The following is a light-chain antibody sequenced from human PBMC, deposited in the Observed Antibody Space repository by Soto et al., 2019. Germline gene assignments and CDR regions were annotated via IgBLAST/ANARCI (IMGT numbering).Light chain of an antibody. CDR1: QSVSSN. J-gene: IGKJ5*01. Sequence: VLTHSPGTLSVSPGERATLSFRASQSVSSNLAWYQQKPGQAPRLLIYGASTRATGIPARFSGSGSGTEFTLTISSLQSEDFAVYYCQQYNNWPPITFGQGTRLEIK. CDR2: GAS. V-gene: IGKV3-15*01. CDR3: QQYNNWPPIT.